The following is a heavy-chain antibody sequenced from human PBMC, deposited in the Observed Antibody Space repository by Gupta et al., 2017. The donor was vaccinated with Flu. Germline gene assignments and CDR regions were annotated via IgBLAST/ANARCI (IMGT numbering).Heavy chain of an antibody. V-gene: IGHV6-1*01. CDR1: GDSVSSNSAA. CDR3: AREVIVVITTLSPPEANNWFDP. Sequence: QVQLQQSGPGLVKPSQTLSLTCAISGDSVSSNSAAWNWIRQSPSRGLEWLGRTYYRSKWYNDYAVSVKSRITINPDTSKNQFSLQLNSVTPEDTAVYYCAREVIVVITTLSPPEANNWFDPWGQGTLVTVSS. CDR2: TYYRSKWYN. J-gene: IGHJ5*02. D-gene: IGHD3-22*01.